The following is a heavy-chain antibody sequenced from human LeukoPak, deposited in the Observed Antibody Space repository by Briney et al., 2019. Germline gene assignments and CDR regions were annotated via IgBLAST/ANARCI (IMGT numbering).Heavy chain of an antibody. CDR3: ARVQRGIAVALDY. D-gene: IGHD6-19*01. CDR1: GFTFSSYE. CDR2: ISTTGSSI. V-gene: IGHV3-48*03. Sequence: GGSLRLSCAASGFTFSSYEMNWVRQTPGKGLEWVTYISTTGSSIYYADSVKGRFTISRDNVKNLLYLQMNSLRAEDTAVYYCARVQRGIAVALDYWGQGTLATVSS. J-gene: IGHJ4*02.